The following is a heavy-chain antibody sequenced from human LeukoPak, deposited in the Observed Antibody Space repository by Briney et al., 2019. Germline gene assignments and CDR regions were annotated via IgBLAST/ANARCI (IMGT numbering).Heavy chain of an antibody. CDR2: ISSSSSYI. V-gene: IGHV3-21*01. CDR3: ARDNRSRVRGVIIWNNWFDP. Sequence: PGGSLRLSCAASGFTFSSYSMNWVRQAPGKGLEWVSSISSSSSYIYYADSVKGRFTISRDNAKNSLYLQMNSLRAEDTAVYYCARDNRSRVRGVIIWNNWFDPWGQGTLVTVSS. D-gene: IGHD3-10*01. CDR1: GFTFSSYS. J-gene: IGHJ5*02.